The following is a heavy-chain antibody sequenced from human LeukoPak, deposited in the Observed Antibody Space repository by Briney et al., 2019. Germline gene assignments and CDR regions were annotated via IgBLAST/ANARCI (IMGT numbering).Heavy chain of an antibody. CDR3: ARVQDATYYYDSSGDDAFDI. J-gene: IGHJ3*02. D-gene: IGHD3-22*01. CDR1: SVSISSYY. V-gene: IGHV4-59*01. CDR2: IYYSGST. Sequence: AETLSLTCTVSSVSISSYYWSWIRQPPGKGLEWVGYIYYSGSTKYNPSLKSRVTISVDTSKNQFSLKLSSVTAAATAVYSCARVQDATYYYDSSGDDAFDIWGQGTMVTVSS.